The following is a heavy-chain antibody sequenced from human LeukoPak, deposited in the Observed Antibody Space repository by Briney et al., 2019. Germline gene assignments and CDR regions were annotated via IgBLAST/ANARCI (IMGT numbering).Heavy chain of an antibody. V-gene: IGHV3-23*01. J-gene: IGHJ6*02. D-gene: IGHD3-10*01. Sequence: GGSLRLSCAASGFTFSSYAMSWVRQAPGKGLEWVSAISGSGGSTYYADSVKGRFTISRDNSKNTLYLQMNSLRAEDTAVYYCARGRYYYGSGSYPDYGMDVWGQGTTVTVSS. CDR3: ARGRYYYGSGSYPDYGMDV. CDR1: GFTFSSYA. CDR2: ISGSGGST.